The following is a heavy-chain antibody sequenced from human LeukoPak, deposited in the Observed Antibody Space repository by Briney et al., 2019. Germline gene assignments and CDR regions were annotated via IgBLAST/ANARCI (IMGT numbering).Heavy chain of an antibody. V-gene: IGHV4-4*09. CDR2: IQTSGST. D-gene: IGHD3-22*01. J-gene: IGHJ4*02. CDR3: ARDPGYDSSGYYFDY. CDR1: GGSIDSYY. Sequence: PSETLSLTCTVSGGSIDSYYWSWIRQPPGKGLEWIGYIQTSGSTNNSPSLKSRVTISIDTSKNQFSLKLSSVTAADTAVYYYARDPGYDSSGYYFDYWGQGTLVTVSS.